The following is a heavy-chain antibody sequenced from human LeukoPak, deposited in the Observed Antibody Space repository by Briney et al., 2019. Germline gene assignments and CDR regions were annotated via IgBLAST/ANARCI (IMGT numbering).Heavy chain of an antibody. D-gene: IGHD1-26*01. CDR1: GDSISSYY. CDR2: FYNSGST. CDR3: ARGGGSYYFDY. J-gene: IGHJ4*02. Sequence: SETLSLTCTVSGDSISSYYWSWIRQRPGKGLERIGYFYNSGSTNYNPSLKSRVTISVDTSKNQFSLKLSSVTAADTAVYYCARGGGSYYFDYWGQGTLVTVSS. V-gene: IGHV4-59*01.